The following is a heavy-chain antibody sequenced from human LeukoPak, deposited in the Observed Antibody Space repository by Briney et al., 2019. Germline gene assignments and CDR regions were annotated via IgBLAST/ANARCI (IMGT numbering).Heavy chain of an antibody. CDR1: GYTFTGYY. CDR3: ARSEPYCSSTSCSFDY. Sequence: ASVKVSCKASGYTFTGYYMHWVRQAPGQGLEWMGWINPNSGGTNYAQKFQGRVTMTRDTSISTAYMELSRLRSDDTAVYYCARSEPYCSSTSCSFDYWGQGTPVTVSS. J-gene: IGHJ4*02. CDR2: INPNSGGT. D-gene: IGHD2-2*01. V-gene: IGHV1-2*02.